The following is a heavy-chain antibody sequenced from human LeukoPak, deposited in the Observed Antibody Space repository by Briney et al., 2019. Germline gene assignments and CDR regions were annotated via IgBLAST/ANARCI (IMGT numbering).Heavy chain of an antibody. CDR2: INHSGST. Sequence: PSETLSLTCAVYGGSFSGYYWSWIRQPPGKGLEWIGEINHSGSTNYNPFLKSRVTISVDTSKNQFSLKLSSVTAADTAVYYCARGRYYYDSRRAFDIWGQGTMVTVSS. J-gene: IGHJ3*02. D-gene: IGHD3-22*01. V-gene: IGHV4-34*01. CDR1: GGSFSGYY. CDR3: ARGRYYYDSRRAFDI.